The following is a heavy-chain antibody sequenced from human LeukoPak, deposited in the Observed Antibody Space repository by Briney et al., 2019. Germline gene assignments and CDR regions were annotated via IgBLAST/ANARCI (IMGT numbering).Heavy chain of an antibody. CDR1: GGSISSSY. Sequence: SETLFLTCTVSGGSISSSYWSWIRQPPGKGLEWIGYVYYSGTTSYNPSLRGRVTMSLDTSKNQFSLKLSSVTAADTAVYYCARGATAWVHFDYWGQGTLVTVSS. D-gene: IGHD1-26*01. J-gene: IGHJ4*02. CDR2: VYYSGTT. V-gene: IGHV4-59*01. CDR3: ARGATAWVHFDY.